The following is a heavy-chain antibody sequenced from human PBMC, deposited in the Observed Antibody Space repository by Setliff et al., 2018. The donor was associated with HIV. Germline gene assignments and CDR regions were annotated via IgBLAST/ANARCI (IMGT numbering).Heavy chain of an antibody. CDR2: ISGSGGGT. Sequence: GGSLRLSCAASGFTFSSYAMSWVRQAPGKGLEWVSSISGSGGGTYYADSVKGRFTISRGNSKNTLNLHMNSLRAEDTAVYYCAKAGEYSSSRYFDYWGQGTLVTVSS. V-gene: IGHV3-23*01. CDR1: GFTFSSYA. CDR3: AKAGEYSSSRYFDY. J-gene: IGHJ4*02. D-gene: IGHD6-6*01.